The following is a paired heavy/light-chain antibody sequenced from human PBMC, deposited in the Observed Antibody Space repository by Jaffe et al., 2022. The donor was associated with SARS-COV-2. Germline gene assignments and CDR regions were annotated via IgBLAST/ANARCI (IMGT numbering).Light chain of an antibody. CDR2: RND. CDR1: SSNIANNY. Sequence: QSVLTQPPSASGTPGQRVTISCSGSSSNIANNYVYWYQHLPGTAPKLLIYRNDQRPSGVPDRFSGSKSGTSASLAISGLRSEDESDYYCATRDDSLSGPVFGGGTKLTVL. CDR3: ATRDDSLSGPV. V-gene: IGLV1-47*01. J-gene: IGLJ3*02.
Heavy chain of an antibody. CDR3: ARVLWFAETYNWFDP. CDR1: GDSISSTLYY. D-gene: IGHD3-10*01. Sequence: QLYLQESGPGLVKPSETLALTCSVSGDSISSTLYYWAWIRQPPGKGLEWIGSISSAGSTKHNPSLKSRLTISVDTSKSQFSLNLNSVTAADTAVYYCARVLWFAETYNWFDPWGQGTLVTVSS. J-gene: IGHJ5*02. V-gene: IGHV4-39*01. CDR2: ISSAGST.